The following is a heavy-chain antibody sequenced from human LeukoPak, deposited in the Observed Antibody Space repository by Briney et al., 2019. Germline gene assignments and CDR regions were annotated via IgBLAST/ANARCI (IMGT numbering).Heavy chain of an antibody. CDR2: INHSGNT. J-gene: IGHJ4*02. CDR1: GGSFSGYY. D-gene: IGHD2-2*01. Sequence: PSETLSLTCAVYGGSFSGYYWNWIRQPPGKGLEWIGGINHSGNTNYNPSLKSRVTISVDTSKNQFSLKLSSVTAADTAVYYCARKPHRYCSSTSCHFDYWGQGTLVTVSS. V-gene: IGHV4-34*01. CDR3: ARKPHRYCSSTSCHFDY.